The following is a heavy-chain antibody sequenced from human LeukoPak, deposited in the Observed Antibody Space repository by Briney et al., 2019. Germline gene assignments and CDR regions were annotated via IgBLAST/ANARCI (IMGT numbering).Heavy chain of an antibody. D-gene: IGHD6-19*01. CDR1: GGSISSYY. V-gene: IGHV4-59*08. Sequence: PSETLSLTCTVSGGSISSYYWSWIRQPPGKGLEWIGYIYYSGSTNYNPSLKSQVTISVDTSKNQFSLKLSSVTAADTAVYYCARQNGVAVAGIVWFDPWGQGTLVTVSS. CDR3: ARQNGVAVAGIVWFDP. CDR2: IYYSGST. J-gene: IGHJ5*02.